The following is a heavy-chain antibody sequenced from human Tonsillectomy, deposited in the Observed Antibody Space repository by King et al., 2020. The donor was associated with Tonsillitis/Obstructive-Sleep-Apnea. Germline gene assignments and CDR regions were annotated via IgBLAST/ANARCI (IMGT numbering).Heavy chain of an antibody. Sequence: VQLVESWGGLVKPGGSLRLSCAASGFTLSDYYMSWIRQAPGKGLEWVSYISRSSSHINYADSMKGRFTISRDNAKNSLYLEMTGLRAEDTAVYYFARGTNINWGLWDSWGRGPLLPVPS. CDR3: ARGTNINWGLWDS. J-gene: IGHJ5*01. V-gene: IGHV3-11*05. CDR1: GFTLSDYY. CDR2: ISRSSSHI. D-gene: IGHD7-27*01.